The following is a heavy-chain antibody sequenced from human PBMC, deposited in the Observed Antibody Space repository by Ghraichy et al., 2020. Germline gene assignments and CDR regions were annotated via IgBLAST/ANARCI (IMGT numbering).Heavy chain of an antibody. D-gene: IGHD6-13*01. Sequence: ASVKVSCKASGYTFTRPGISWVRQAPGQGLEWMGWISVYNGNTNYAQQLQGRVTMTTDTSTSTAYMELRSLRPDDTAVYYCARDKEEQQLVFDYWGQGTLVTVAS. CDR3: ARDKEEQQLVFDY. CDR2: ISVYNGNT. V-gene: IGHV1-18*01. CDR1: GYTFTRPG. J-gene: IGHJ4*02.